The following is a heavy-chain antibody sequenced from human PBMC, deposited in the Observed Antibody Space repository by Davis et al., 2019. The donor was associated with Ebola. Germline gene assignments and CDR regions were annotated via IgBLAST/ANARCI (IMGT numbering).Heavy chain of an antibody. CDR1: GFTFSSYA. D-gene: IGHD3-3*01. Sequence: GSLRLSCAASGFTFSSYAMSWVRQAPGKGLEWVSAISGSGGSTYYADSVKGRFTISRDNSKNTLYLQMNSLRAEDTAIYYCAKDKNYDLWSGYPYDAFDIWGQGTMVTVSS. CDR3: AKDKNYDLWSGYPYDAFDI. V-gene: IGHV3-23*01. CDR2: ISGSGGST. J-gene: IGHJ3*02.